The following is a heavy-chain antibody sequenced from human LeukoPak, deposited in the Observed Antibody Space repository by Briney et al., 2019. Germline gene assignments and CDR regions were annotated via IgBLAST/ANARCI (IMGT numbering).Heavy chain of an antibody. CDR2: IYTSGSA. V-gene: IGHV4-4*07. CDR1: GGSISSYY. D-gene: IGHD2-2*01. CDR3: ARDCSSTSCYRAFDY. J-gene: IGHJ4*02. Sequence: SETLSLTCTVSGGSISSYYWSWIRQPAGKGLEWIGRIYTSGSANYNPSLKSRVTMSVDTSKNQFSLKLSSVTAADTAVYYCARDCSSTSCYRAFDYWGQGTLVTVSS.